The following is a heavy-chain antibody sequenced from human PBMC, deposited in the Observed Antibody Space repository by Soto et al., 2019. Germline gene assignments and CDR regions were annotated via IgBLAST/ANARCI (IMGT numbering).Heavy chain of an antibody. D-gene: IGHD1-7*01. CDR2: VSAYNGNT. V-gene: IGHV1-18*01. Sequence: QVQLVQSGAGVKKPGASVKVSCKASGYTFSNDAITWVRQAPGQGLEWMGWVSAYNGNTNYAQKFKGRVTMTTDTSTSTAYMEIRSLRYDDTAVYFCARASRYYWNYMMYWGQGTLVTVSS. J-gene: IGHJ4*02. CDR3: ARASRYYWNYMMY. CDR1: GYTFSNDA.